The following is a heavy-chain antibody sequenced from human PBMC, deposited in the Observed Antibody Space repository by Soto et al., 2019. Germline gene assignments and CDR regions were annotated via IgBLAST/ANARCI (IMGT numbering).Heavy chain of an antibody. CDR2: INPNSGGT. Sequence: GASVKVSCKASGYTFTGYYMHWVRQAPGQGLEWMGWINPNSGGTNYAQKFQGWVTMTRDTSISTAYMELSRLRSDDTAVYYCARFRYYYDSSGYYYFDYWGQGTLVTVSS. V-gene: IGHV1-2*04. D-gene: IGHD3-22*01. CDR3: ARFRYYYDSSGYYYFDY. CDR1: GYTFTGYY. J-gene: IGHJ4*02.